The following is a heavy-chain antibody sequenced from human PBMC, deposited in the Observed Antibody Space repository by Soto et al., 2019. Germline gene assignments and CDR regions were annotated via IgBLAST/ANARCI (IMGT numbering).Heavy chain of an antibody. CDR2: INPATGAA. CDR3: ARGGGVGVAGSAAFDM. J-gene: IGHJ3*02. Sequence: QLHLVQSGAVVKKPGASVPVSCSASGYPVTAYYMHWVRQAPGRGLEWMGGINPATGAAKYTQTTPGRVTTTGDTATETVFMELSGLEYEATAGGNGARGGGVGVAGSAAFDMWGQGTLVTVSS. V-gene: IGHV1-2*02. D-gene: IGHD6-19*01. CDR1: GYPVTAYY.